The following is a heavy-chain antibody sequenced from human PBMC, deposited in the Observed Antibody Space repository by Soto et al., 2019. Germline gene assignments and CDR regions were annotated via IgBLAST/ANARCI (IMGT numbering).Heavy chain of an antibody. CDR2: INSDGSST. J-gene: IGHJ4*02. V-gene: IGHV3-74*01. D-gene: IGHD3-10*01. Sequence: GGSLRLSCAASGFTFSSYWMHWVRQAPGKGLVWVSRINSDGSSTSYADSVKGRFTISRDNAKNTLYLQMNSLRAEDTAVYYCARVTSDANYGSGSYYNHYFDYWGQGTLVTVPS. CDR3: ARVTSDANYGSGSYYNHYFDY. CDR1: GFTFSSYW.